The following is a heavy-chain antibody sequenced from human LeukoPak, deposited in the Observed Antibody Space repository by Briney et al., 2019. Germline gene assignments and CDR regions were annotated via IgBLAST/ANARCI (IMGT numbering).Heavy chain of an antibody. J-gene: IGHJ4*02. Sequence: PSETLSLTCTVHGGSFRAYFRSWIRQAPGKGLEWIGEVNHSGDTNYNPSLKNRVTISSDTSKDQFSLRLSSVTAADTAIYYCARESNSYDSGTYAWFDFWGQGTLVTVSS. V-gene: IGHV4-34*01. CDR3: ARESNSYDSGTYAWFDF. CDR1: GGSFRAYF. CDR2: VNHSGDT. D-gene: IGHD3-10*01.